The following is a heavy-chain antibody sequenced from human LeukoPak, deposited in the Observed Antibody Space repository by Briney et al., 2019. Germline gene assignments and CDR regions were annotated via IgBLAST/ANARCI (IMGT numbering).Heavy chain of an antibody. CDR2: VNHSGST. D-gene: IGHD3-22*01. J-gene: IGHJ4*02. V-gene: IGHV4-34*01. Sequence: TSSETLSLTCAVYGGSFSGYYWSWIRQPPVKELEWIGEVNHSGSTNYNPSLKSRVTISVDTSKNQFSLKLSSVTAADTAVYYCARRRYDSSGYQPIYFDYWGQGTLVTVSS. CDR3: ARRRYDSSGYQPIYFDY. CDR1: GGSFSGYY.